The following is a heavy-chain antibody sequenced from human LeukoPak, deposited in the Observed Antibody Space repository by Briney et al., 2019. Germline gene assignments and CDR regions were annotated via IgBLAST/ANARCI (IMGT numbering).Heavy chain of an antibody. CDR2: IYSGGNT. CDR3: VKGAYDSLYSYGNF. J-gene: IGHJ4*02. Sequence: GGSLRLSCAASGFTVSNNYMSWVRQAPGKGLEWVSVIYSGGNTYYADSVKGRFTISRDNSKNTLYPQMSSLRPDDTAVYYCVKGAYDSLYSYGNFWGQGTLVTVSS. CDR1: GFTVSNNY. V-gene: IGHV3-66*01. D-gene: IGHD5-18*01.